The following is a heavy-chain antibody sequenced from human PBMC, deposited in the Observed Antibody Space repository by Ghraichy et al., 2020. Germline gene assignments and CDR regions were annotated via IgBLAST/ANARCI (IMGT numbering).Heavy chain of an antibody. CDR3: AKGSAAARPYYFDY. Sequence: GESLNISCAAPGFTFSSYAMSWVRQPPGKGLEWVSAIGPIGSSTYYADSVKGRFTISRDNSRDTLYLQMNSLRADDTAVYYCAKGSAAARPYYFDYWGQGTLVTVSS. CDR1: GFTFSSYA. CDR2: IGPIGSST. J-gene: IGHJ4*02. D-gene: IGHD6-6*01. V-gene: IGHV3-23*01.